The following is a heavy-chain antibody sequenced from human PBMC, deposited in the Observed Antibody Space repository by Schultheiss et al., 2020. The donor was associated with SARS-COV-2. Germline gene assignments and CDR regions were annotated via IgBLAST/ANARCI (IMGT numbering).Heavy chain of an antibody. J-gene: IGHJ4*02. CDR3: AKDEYALDDSGDFEISGY. CDR2: ISSSSSYI. CDR1: GFTFSSYS. V-gene: IGHV3-21*01. Sequence: GGSLRLSCAASGFTFSSYSMNWVRQAPGKGLEWVSSISSSSSYIYYADSVKGRFTISRDNAKNMLYLQMNSLRSEDTAVYYCAKDEYALDDSGDFEISGYWGQGALVTVYS. D-gene: IGHD4-17*01.